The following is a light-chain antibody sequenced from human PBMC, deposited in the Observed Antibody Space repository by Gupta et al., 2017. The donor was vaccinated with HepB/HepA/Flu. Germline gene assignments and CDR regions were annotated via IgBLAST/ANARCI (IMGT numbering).Light chain of an antibody. Sequence: SYELTQPPSGSVSPGQTASITCPGDKLGDKYACWYQQKPGQSPVLVIYQDSKRPSGIPERFSGSNSGNTATLTISGTQAMDEADYYCQAWDSSTAVFGTGTKVTVL. V-gene: IGLV3-1*01. CDR2: QDS. CDR1: KLGDKY. CDR3: QAWDSSTAV. J-gene: IGLJ1*01.